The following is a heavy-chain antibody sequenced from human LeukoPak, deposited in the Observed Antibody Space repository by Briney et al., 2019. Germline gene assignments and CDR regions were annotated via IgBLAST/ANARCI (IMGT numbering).Heavy chain of an antibody. J-gene: IGHJ4*02. D-gene: IGHD3-10*01. V-gene: IGHV4-38-2*01. Sequence: KPSETLSLTCAVSGYSISSGYYWGWIRQPPGKGLEWIGSIYHSGSTYYNPSLKRRVTISVDTSKTQFSLKLSAVTAADTAVYYCARDYGSGSYYRPFDYWGQGTLVTVSS. CDR2: IYHSGST. CDR3: ARDYGSGSYYRPFDY. CDR1: GYSISSGYY.